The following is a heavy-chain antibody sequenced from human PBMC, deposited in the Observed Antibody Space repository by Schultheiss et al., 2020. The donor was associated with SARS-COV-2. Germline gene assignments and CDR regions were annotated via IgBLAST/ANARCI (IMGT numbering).Heavy chain of an antibody. CDR3: ARALRDGYGTND. CDR2: MNPNSGGT. CDR1: GYTFTSYG. V-gene: IGHV1-2*02. Sequence: ASVKVSCKASGYTFTSYGISWVRQATGQGLEWMGWMNPNSGGTNYAQKFQGRVTMTRDTSISTAYMELSRLRSDDTAVYYCARALRDGYGTNDWGQGTLVTVSS. J-gene: IGHJ4*02. D-gene: IGHD5-24*01.